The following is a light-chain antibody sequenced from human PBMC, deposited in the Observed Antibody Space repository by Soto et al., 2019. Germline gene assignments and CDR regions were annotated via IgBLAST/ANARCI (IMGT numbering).Light chain of an antibody. J-gene: IGKJ2*01. Sequence: EVVLTQSPGTLSLSPGERATLSSRASQSVSNNYFAWYQQKPGQAPRLLIFGYSDRATGIPDRFSGSGSGTDFTLTISRLEPEDFAVYYCQQYGSSPPYTFGQGTKLEIK. CDR3: QQYGSSPPYT. CDR1: QSVSNNY. V-gene: IGKV3-20*01. CDR2: GYS.